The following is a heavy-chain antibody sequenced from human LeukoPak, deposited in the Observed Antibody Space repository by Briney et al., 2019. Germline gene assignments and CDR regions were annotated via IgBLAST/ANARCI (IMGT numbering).Heavy chain of an antibody. J-gene: IGHJ6*02. D-gene: IGHD4-17*01. Sequence: GGSLRLSCAASGFTFRSYAMNWVRQAPGKGLEWVSYTSSSSSIYYADSVKGRFTISRDNAKNSLYLQMNSLRAEDTAVYYCAGDGEYYYGMDVWGQGTTVTVSS. CDR2: TSSSSSI. CDR3: AGDGEYYYGMDV. CDR1: GFTFRSYA. V-gene: IGHV3-48*04.